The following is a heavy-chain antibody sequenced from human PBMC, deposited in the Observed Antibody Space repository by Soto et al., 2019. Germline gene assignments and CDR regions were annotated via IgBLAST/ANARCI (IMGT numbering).Heavy chain of an antibody. D-gene: IGHD6-19*01. CDR2: IYPGDSDT. J-gene: IGHJ4*02. CDR3: AAAVAGPIFDY. CDR1: GYSFTSYW. Sequence: GESLKISCKGSGYSFTSYWIGWVRQMPGKGLEWMGIIYPGDSDTRYSPSFLGQVTISADKSISHAYLQWSSLKASYTAMYYCAAAVAGPIFDYWGQGTLVTVSS. V-gene: IGHV5-51*01.